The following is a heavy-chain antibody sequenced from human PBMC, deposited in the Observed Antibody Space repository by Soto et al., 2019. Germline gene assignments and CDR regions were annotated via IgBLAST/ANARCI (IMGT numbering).Heavy chain of an antibody. CDR3: ARGPLVFDY. CDR2: ISWNSGTI. D-gene: IGHD3-16*01. V-gene: IGHV3-9*01. J-gene: IGHJ4*02. CDR1: GFSFYDYA. Sequence: EVQLVESGGGLVQPGRSLRLSCAASGFSFYDYAMHWVRQAPGKGLEWVSSISWNSGTIAYADSVKGRFTISRDNAKNSLYLQMNSLRAEDTAVYYCARGPLVFDYWGQGTLVTVSS.